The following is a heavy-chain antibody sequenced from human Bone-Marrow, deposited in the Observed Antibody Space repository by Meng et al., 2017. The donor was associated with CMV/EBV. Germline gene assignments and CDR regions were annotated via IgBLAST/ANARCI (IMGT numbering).Heavy chain of an antibody. CDR2: IIPSLGIA. J-gene: IGHJ5*02. Sequence: SVKVSCKASGGTFSSYTISWVRQAPGQGLEWMGRIIPSLGIANYAQKFQGRVTITADKSTSTAYMELSSLRSEDTAVYYCANHCSSTSCSLGGNWFDPWGQGTLVTVSS. CDR3: ANHCSSTSCSLGGNWFDP. V-gene: IGHV1-69*02. D-gene: IGHD2-2*01. CDR1: GGTFSSYT.